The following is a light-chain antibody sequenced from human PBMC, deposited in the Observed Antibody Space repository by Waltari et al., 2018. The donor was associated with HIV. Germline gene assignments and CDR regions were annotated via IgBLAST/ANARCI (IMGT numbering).Light chain of an antibody. CDR2: WAS. V-gene: IGKV4-1*01. CDR1: PSVLYNSNNKNY. J-gene: IGKJ2*03. Sequence: DIVMTQSPDSLAVSLGERVTINCKSSPSVLYNSNNKNYLAWYQQKPRQPPKLLIYWASTRESGVPDRFSGSGSGTDFTLTISSLQAEDVAVYYCQQYYSTLYSFGQGTKLEIK. CDR3: QQYYSTLYS.